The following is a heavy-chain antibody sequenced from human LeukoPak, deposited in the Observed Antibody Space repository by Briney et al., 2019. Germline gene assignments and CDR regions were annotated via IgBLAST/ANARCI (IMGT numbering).Heavy chain of an antibody. CDR1: GFTFGDYA. D-gene: IGHD3-22*01. J-gene: IGHJ4*02. CDR2: IRRKAHGGTT. CDR3: TLVTYYYDNSGYFHFDS. V-gene: IGHV3-49*04. Sequence: GGSLRLSCTTSGFTFGDYAMIWVRQAPGKGLKWVSFIRRKAHGGTTEYAASVKGRFSSSRDDSKSIAYLQMNSLKTEDTAVYFCTLVTYYYDNSGYFHFDSWGQGSLVTVSS.